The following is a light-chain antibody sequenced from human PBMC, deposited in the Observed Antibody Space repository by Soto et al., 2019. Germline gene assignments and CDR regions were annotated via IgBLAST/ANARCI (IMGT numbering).Light chain of an antibody. J-gene: IGLJ1*01. CDR3: NSFTTSSTHV. Sequence: QSVLTQPPSVSGSPGQSVAISCTGTSSDVGSYNRVAWYQQPPGTAPKLIIYDVTNRPSGVPDRFSGSKSGNTASLTISGLQAEDEADYYCNSFTTSSTHVFGTGTKVTVL. CDR2: DVT. V-gene: IGLV2-18*02. CDR1: SSDVGSYNR.